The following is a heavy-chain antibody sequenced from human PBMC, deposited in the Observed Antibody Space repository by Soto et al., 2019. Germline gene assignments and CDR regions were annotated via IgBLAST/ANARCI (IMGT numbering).Heavy chain of an antibody. CDR3: GRGFLSYGDYVILKPSWFDP. CDR2: INHSGST. Sequence: SETLSLTCAVYGGSFRGYYLSWIRQPPGKGLEWIGEINHSGSTNYNPSLKSRVTISVDTSKNQFSLKLSSVTAADTAVYYCGRGFLSYGDYVILKPSWFDPWGQGTLVTVSS. D-gene: IGHD4-17*01. CDR1: GGSFRGYY. J-gene: IGHJ5*02. V-gene: IGHV4-34*01.